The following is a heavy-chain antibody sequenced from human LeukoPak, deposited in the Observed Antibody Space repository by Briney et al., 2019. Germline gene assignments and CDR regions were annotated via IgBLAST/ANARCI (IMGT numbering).Heavy chain of an antibody. D-gene: IGHD3-3*01. Sequence: SETLPLTCTVSGGSISSYYWSWIRQPPGKGLEWIGYIYYSGSTNYNPSLKSRVTISVDTSKNQFSLKLSSVTAADTAVYYCARSRDFWSGSSGDWGQGTLVTVSS. CDR2: IYYSGST. CDR1: GGSISSYY. J-gene: IGHJ4*02. CDR3: ARSRDFWSGSSGD. V-gene: IGHV4-59*01.